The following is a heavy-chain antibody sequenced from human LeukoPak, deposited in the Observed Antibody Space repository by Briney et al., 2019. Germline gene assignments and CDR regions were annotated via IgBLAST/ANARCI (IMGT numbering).Heavy chain of an antibody. V-gene: IGHV1-2*02. CDR1: GYTFTGHY. Sequence: GASVKVSCKASGYTFTGHYMHWVRQAPGQGLEWMGWINPNSGGTNYAQKFQGRVTMTRDTSISTAYMELSRRGSDDTALYYCARERYYSSGNYNNRIDYWGQGTLVTVSS. D-gene: IGHD3-10*01. CDR2: INPNSGGT. CDR3: ARERYYSSGNYNNRIDY. J-gene: IGHJ4*02.